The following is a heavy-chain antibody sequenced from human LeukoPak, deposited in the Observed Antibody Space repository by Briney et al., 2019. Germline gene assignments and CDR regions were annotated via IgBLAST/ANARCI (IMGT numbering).Heavy chain of an antibody. CDR3: ARDSGGSMSAFDI. CDR1: GGSLSSYY. CDR2: IYYSGTT. J-gene: IGHJ3*02. Sequence: PLETLSLTCTVSGGSLSSYYWSWIRQPPGKGLEWIGYIYYSGTTNYNPSLKSRVTISVDTSKNHFSLKLTSVTAADTAVYYCARDSGGSMSAFDIWGQGTMATVSS. V-gene: IGHV4-59*01.